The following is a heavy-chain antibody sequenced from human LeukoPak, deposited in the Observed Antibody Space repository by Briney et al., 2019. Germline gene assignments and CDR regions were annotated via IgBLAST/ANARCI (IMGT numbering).Heavy chain of an antibody. V-gene: IGHV5-51*01. CDR1: GYSFTSYW. D-gene: IGHD3-3*01. CDR2: IYPGDSDT. Sequence: GESLKISCKGSGYSFTSYWIGWVRQMPGKGLEWMGIIYPGDSDTRYSPSFQGQVTISADKSISTAYLQWSSLKASDTAMYYCARTESITIFGVVIWDWFDPWGQGTLVTVSS. CDR3: ARTESITIFGVVIWDWFDP. J-gene: IGHJ5*02.